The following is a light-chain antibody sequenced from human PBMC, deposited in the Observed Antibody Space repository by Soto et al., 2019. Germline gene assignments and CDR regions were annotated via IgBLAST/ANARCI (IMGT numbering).Light chain of an antibody. J-gene: IGLJ1*01. CDR2: DVT. V-gene: IGLV2-14*03. CDR3: SSYARSTIYV. CDR1: SSDVGGYNF. Sequence: QSVLTQPASLSGSPGQSITISCTGTSSDVGGYNFVSWYQQLPGNAPKLLIHDVTLRPSGVSDRFSGSKSGTTASLTISGLQAEEEADNYCSSYARSTIYVLGTGTKAT.